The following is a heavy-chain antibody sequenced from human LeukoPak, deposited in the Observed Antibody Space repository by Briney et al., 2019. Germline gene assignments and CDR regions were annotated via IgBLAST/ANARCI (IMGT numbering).Heavy chain of an antibody. Sequence: PGGSLRLSCAASGFTFSSYSMNWVRQAPGKGLEWVSSISSSSKYIYYADSVKGRFTISRDNAKNSLYLQMNSLRAEDTAVYHCARDLHSGSRDGFKDDYWGQGTLVTVSS. CDR2: ISSSSKYI. V-gene: IGHV3-21*01. CDR1: GFTFSSYS. CDR3: ARDLHSGSRDGFKDDY. D-gene: IGHD5-24*01. J-gene: IGHJ4*02.